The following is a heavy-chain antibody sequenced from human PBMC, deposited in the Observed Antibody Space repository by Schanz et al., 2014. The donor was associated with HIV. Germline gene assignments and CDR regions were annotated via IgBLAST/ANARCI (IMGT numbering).Heavy chain of an antibody. V-gene: IGHV3-30*18. CDR3: AKDAHSGSYSGTFEI. D-gene: IGHD1-26*01. CDR1: GFTFSSYG. CDR2: ISYDRSDK. Sequence: QVQLVESGGGVVRPGKSLRLSCAASGFTFSSYGMHWVRQAPGKGREWEAVISYDRSDKYYTESVKGRFTISRDNSKNTLYLQMNSLRPEDTAVYYCAKDAHSGSYSGTFEIWGRGTVVTVSS. J-gene: IGHJ3*02.